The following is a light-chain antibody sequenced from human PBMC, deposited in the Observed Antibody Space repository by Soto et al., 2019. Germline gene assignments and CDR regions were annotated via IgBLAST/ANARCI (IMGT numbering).Light chain of an antibody. CDR1: QSVLYTSNNKNY. CDR2: WAS. J-gene: IGKJ4*01. Sequence: DIVMTQSPDSVAVSLGERATINCKSSQSVLYTSNNKNYLAWYQQKPGQPPKLLIYWASTRESGVPDRFSGSGSGTDFTLTISSLQAEDVAVYSCQQYYSTPLTFGGGTKVDIK. CDR3: QQYYSTPLT. V-gene: IGKV4-1*01.